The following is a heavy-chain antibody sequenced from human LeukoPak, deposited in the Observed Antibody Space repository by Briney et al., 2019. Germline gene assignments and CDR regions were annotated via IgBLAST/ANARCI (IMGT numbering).Heavy chain of an antibody. CDR1: GGSISSSSYY. CDR2: IYYSGST. J-gene: IGHJ4*02. CDR3: ARALLDVLPIPGY. V-gene: IGHV4-39*01. D-gene: IGHD3-10*01. Sequence: PSETLSLTCTVSGGSISSSSYYWGWIRQPPGKGLEWIGSIYYSGSTYYNPSLKSRVTISVDTFKNQFSLKLSSVTAADTAVYYCARALLDVLPIPGYWGQGTLVTVSS.